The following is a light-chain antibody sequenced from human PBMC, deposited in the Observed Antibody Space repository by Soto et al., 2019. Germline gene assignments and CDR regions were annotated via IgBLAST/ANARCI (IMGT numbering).Light chain of an antibody. Sequence: EIVMTQSPASLSVPPGERATLSCRASQSVSTTFAWYLHKPGQAPRLLIYGASTRATAVPARFTASGSGTEFTLSISSLKSDDFGVYYCQQYDTWPRTFGQGTKVEIK. V-gene: IGKV3-15*01. CDR1: QSVSTT. J-gene: IGKJ1*01. CDR3: QQYDTWPRT. CDR2: GAS.